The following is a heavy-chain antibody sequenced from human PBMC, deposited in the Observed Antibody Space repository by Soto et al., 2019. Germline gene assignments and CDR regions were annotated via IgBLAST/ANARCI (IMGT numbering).Heavy chain of an antibody. Sequence: GASVKVSCKASGYTFTGYYMHWVRQAPGQGLEWMGWINPNSGGTNYAQKFQGWVTMTRDTSISTAYMELSRLRSDDTAVYYCARGSLLRYFDSPAGYWGQGTLVTVPQ. D-gene: IGHD3-9*01. CDR2: INPNSGGT. J-gene: IGHJ4*02. CDR1: GYTFTGYY. V-gene: IGHV1-2*04. CDR3: ARGSLLRYFDSPAGY.